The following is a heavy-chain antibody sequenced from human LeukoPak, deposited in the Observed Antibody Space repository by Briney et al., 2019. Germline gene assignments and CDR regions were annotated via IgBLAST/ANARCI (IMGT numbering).Heavy chain of an antibody. CDR3: ARDGSSSFNYYYYYMDV. Sequence: GASVKVSCMASGYTFTSYGISWVRQAPGQGLEWMGWISAYNGNTNYAQKLQGRVTMTTDTSTSTAYMELRSLRSDDTAVYYCARDGSSSFNYYYYYMDVWGKGTTVTVSS. CDR2: ISAYNGNT. D-gene: IGHD6-13*01. J-gene: IGHJ6*03. V-gene: IGHV1-18*01. CDR1: GYTFTSYG.